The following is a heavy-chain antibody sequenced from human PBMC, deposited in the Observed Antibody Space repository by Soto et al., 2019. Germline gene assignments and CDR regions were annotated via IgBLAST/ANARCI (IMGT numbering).Heavy chain of an antibody. J-gene: IGHJ4*02. CDR3: ASSITIFVVESRALAY. V-gene: IGHV4-34*01. D-gene: IGHD3-3*01. Sequence: QVQLQQWGAGLLKPSETLSLTCAVYGGSFSGYYWSWIRQPPGKGLEWIGEINHSGSTNYNPSLNSRVTISVDTSKNQFSLKLSSVTAADTAVYYCASSITIFVVESRALAYWGQGTLVTVSS. CDR1: GGSFSGYY. CDR2: INHSGST.